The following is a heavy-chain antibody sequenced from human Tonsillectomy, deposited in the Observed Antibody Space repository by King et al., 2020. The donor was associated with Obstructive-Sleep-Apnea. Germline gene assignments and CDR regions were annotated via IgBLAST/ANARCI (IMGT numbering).Heavy chain of an antibody. CDR1: GFTFDDYA. D-gene: IGHD1-7*01. CDR3: AGRLGGTHYYFDY. V-gene: IGHV3-9*01. CDR2: ISWNGDDI. J-gene: IGHJ4*02. Sequence: EVQLVESGGGLVQPGRSLRLSCVASGFTFDDYAMHWVRQGQGKGLEWVSRISWNGDDIVYADSVRGGFTISRDNAKNSLYLQMNSLRPEDTALYYCAGRLGGTHYYFDYWGQGTLVTVSS.